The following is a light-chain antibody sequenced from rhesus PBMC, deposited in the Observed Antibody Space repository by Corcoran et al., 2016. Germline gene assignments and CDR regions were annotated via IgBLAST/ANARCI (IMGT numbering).Light chain of an antibody. CDR2: SAK. CDR3: QQYDSLPWT. V-gene: IGKV1-32*01. J-gene: IGKJ1*01. Sequence: DIQMTQSPSSLSASVGDRVTITCRASQGINNYLNWYQQNPGKAPKLLIYSAKRLESGVPSRFSGSGSGTEFTITISSLQPEDFATYYGQQYDSLPWTFGQGTKVEIK. CDR1: QGINNY.